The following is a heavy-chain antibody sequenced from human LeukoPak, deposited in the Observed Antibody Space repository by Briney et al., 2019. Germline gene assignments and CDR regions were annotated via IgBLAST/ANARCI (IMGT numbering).Heavy chain of an antibody. Sequence: GGSLRLSCAASGNYWMHWVRQVPGKGLVWVSHINSDGSWTSYADFVQGRFTASRDNTKNTWSLEMNSLRAEDTAVYYCVVGGSPGYWGQGTLVTVSS. J-gene: IGHJ4*02. V-gene: IGHV3-74*01. D-gene: IGHD2-15*01. CDR2: INSDGSWT. CDR1: GNYW. CDR3: VVGGSPGY.